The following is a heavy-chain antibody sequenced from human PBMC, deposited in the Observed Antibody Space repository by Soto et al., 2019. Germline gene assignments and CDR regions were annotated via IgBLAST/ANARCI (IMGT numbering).Heavy chain of an antibody. D-gene: IGHD3-16*01. CDR3: ARDPWAADY. CDR2: IYSGGST. CDR1: GFTVSTKY. J-gene: IGHJ4*02. V-gene: IGHV3-66*01. Sequence: EVQLVESGGRLVQPGGSLRLSCAASGFTVSTKYMSWVHQAPGKGLEWVSVIYSGGSTFYADSVRGRFTISRDNSKNTVNLQMNSLRAEDTAVYYCARDPWAADYWGQGTLVTVSS.